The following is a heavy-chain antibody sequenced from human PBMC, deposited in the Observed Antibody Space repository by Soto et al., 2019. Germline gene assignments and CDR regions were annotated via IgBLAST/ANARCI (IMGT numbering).Heavy chain of an antibody. CDR3: SRDWDHMDV. V-gene: IGHV3-21*01. J-gene: IGHJ6*03. D-gene: IGHD1-26*01. CDR1: GFSFRSYS. CDR2: VSNGGSYT. Sequence: EVQLVESGGGLVKPGESLRLACAGSGFSFRSYSFNWVRQAPGKGLEWVSSVSNGGSYTYYADSVKGRFTISRDNAENSAFLQMNSLRAEDTAVYYCSRDWDHMDVWGKGTTVTFS.